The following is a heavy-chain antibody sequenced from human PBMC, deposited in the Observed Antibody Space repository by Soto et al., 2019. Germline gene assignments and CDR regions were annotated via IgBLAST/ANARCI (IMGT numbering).Heavy chain of an antibody. CDR1: GGSISSYY. Sequence: SETLSLTCTVSGGSISSYYWSWIRQPPGKGLEWIGYIYYSGSTNYNPSLKSRVTISVDTSKNQFSLKLSSVTAADTAVYYCARDFQYYDYIWGSYRHEPFFDYWGQGTLVTVSS. CDR2: IYYSGST. J-gene: IGHJ4*02. V-gene: IGHV4-59*01. CDR3: ARDFQYYDYIWGSYRHEPFFDY. D-gene: IGHD3-16*02.